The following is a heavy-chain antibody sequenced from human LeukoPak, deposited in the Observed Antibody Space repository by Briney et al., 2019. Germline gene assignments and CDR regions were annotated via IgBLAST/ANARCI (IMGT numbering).Heavy chain of an antibody. CDR1: GGTFSSYA. V-gene: IGHV1-69*01. Sequence: SVKVSCKASGGTFSSYAISWVRQAPGQGLEWMGGIIPIFGTANYAQKFQGRVTITADESTSTAYMELSSLRSEDTAVYYCARPSVIAAAGDFDAFDTWGQGTMVTVSS. CDR3: ARPSVIAAAGDFDAFDT. CDR2: IIPIFGTA. D-gene: IGHD6-13*01. J-gene: IGHJ3*02.